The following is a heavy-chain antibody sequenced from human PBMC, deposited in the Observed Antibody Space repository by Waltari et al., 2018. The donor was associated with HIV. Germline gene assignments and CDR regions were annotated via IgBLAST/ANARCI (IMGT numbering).Heavy chain of an antibody. CDR3: ARDAAPPEY. V-gene: IGHV3-30*04. J-gene: IGHJ4*02. CDR2: ISYDGRNK. Sequence: QVQLVGSGGGVGQPGRSLRLSCAAPGSRFSSEAMHWVPQAPGRGLEWVAAISYDGRNKFYADSVKGRFTISRDNSKNTVYVEMSSLSPEDTAVYFCARDAAPPEYWGQGTLVTVSS. CDR1: GSRFSSEA.